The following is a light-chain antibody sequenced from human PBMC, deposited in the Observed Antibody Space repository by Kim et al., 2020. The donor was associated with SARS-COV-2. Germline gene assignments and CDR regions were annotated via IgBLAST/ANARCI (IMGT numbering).Light chain of an antibody. V-gene: IGLV1-44*01. J-gene: IGLJ3*02. Sequence: GQRVTISCAGRRSNIGRNVVNWYQHVPGTAPKPLIYSSNQRPSGVPDRFSGSKSGTSASLAISGLQSEDEADYYCAVWDDSLNVWVFGGGTQLTVL. CDR1: RSNIGRNV. CDR2: SSN. CDR3: AVWDDSLNVWV.